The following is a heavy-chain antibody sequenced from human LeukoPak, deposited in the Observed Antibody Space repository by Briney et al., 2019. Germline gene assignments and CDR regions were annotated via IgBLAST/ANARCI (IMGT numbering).Heavy chain of an antibody. Sequence: ASVKVSCKACGYTFTGYYMHWVRQAPGQGLEWMGWINPNSGGTNYAQKFQGWVTMTRDTSISTAYMELSRLRSDDTAVYYCATLGYCSGGSCYDYWGQGTLVTVSS. J-gene: IGHJ4*02. CDR1: GYTFTGYY. D-gene: IGHD2-15*01. V-gene: IGHV1-2*04. CDR3: ATLGYCSGGSCYDY. CDR2: INPNSGGT.